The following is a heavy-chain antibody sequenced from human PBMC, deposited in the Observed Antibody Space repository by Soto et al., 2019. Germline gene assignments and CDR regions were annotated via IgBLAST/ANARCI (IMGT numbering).Heavy chain of an antibody. CDR1: GYTFSDFD. D-gene: IGHD3-16*01. V-gene: IGHV1-8*01. CDR3: ARGNPFNYAGFDV. Sequence: ASVKVSCKASGYTFSDFDINWLRQAAGQGPEWMGWMNAKSGDTFSAQRLQGKFNMTWDTSLSTAYMEVGSLTSDDAAIYYCARGNPFNYAGFDVWGQGTTVPSP. CDR2: MNAKSGDT. J-gene: IGHJ6*02.